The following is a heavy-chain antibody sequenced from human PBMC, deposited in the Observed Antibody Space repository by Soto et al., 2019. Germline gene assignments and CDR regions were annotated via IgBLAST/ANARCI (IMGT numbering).Heavy chain of an antibody. CDR3: ARDNWLYYYGSGDNWFDP. D-gene: IGHD3-10*01. CDR1: GGSIRGYF. Sequence: SGTPSPTRPFSGGSIRGYFRSWVRQPPGEGLEWMGFIHFSGTTNYNPSLKSRLIISVDTSKNQFSLKLSSVTAADTAVYYCARDNWLYYYGSGDNWFDPWGQGTLVTVSS. V-gene: IGHV4-59*01. J-gene: IGHJ5*02. CDR2: IHFSGTT.